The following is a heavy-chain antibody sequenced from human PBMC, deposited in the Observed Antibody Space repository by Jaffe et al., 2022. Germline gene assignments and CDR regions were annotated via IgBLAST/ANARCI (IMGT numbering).Heavy chain of an antibody. CDR3: ARAPEAMGVYCSSTSCYEEWAFDY. Sequence: QVQLVQSGSELKKPGASVKVSCKASGYTFTSYAMNWVRQAPGQGLEWMGWINTNTGNPTYAQGFTGRFVFSLDTSVSTAYLQISSLKAEDTAVYYCARAPEAMGVYCSSTSCYEEWAFDYWGQGTLVTVSS. D-gene: IGHD2-2*01. V-gene: IGHV7-4-1*02. J-gene: IGHJ4*02. CDR1: GYTFTSYA. CDR2: INTNTGNP.